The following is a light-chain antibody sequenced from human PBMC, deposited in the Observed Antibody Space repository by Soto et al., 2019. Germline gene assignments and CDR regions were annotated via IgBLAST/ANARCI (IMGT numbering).Light chain of an antibody. CDR1: SSDVGGYNY. Sequence: QSALTQPASVSGSPGQSITISCTGTSSDVGGYNYVSWYQQQPGKAPKLMIYEVSNRPSGVSNRFSCSKSGNTASLTISGLQAEDEADYYCSSYTSSSTPYVFGTGTKLTVL. CDR2: EVS. V-gene: IGLV2-14*01. CDR3: SSYTSSSTPYV. J-gene: IGLJ1*01.